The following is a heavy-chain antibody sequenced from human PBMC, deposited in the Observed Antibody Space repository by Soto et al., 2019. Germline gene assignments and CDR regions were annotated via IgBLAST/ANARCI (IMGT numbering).Heavy chain of an antibody. CDR1: EFTFSGRS. J-gene: IGHJ6*03. V-gene: IGHV3-74*01. CDR2: IDKVGTDS. CDR3: ARGWFGPDA. Sequence: EVQLVESGGGLVQPGGSLRLSCAASEFTFSGRSVHWVRQAPGKGLVWVSCIDKVGTDSTYADSVKGRFTSARDNVKNTVYLQMNSLRVEDTSVYYCARGWFGPDAWGKGTTVTVSS. D-gene: IGHD3-10*01.